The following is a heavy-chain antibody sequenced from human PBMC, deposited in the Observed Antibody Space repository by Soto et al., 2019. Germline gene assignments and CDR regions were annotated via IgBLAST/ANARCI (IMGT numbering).Heavy chain of an antibody. D-gene: IGHD3-16*02. V-gene: IGHV1-46*01. J-gene: IGHJ5*02. Sequence: ASVKVSCKASGYTFTDYYIHWVRQAPGQGLEWMGVINPSGGSTTYAQRFQGRVTMTRDTSTSTVYMELSSLRSEDTAVYYCARGVMIAFGGVIVDNWFDPWGQGTLVTVSS. CDR1: GYTFTDYY. CDR3: ARGVMIAFGGVIVDNWFDP. CDR2: INPSGGST.